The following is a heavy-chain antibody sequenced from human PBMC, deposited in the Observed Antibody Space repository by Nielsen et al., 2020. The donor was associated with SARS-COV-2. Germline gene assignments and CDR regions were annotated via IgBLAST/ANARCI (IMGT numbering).Heavy chain of an antibody. CDR3: ARRPGYCSGGSCYSFDY. J-gene: IGHJ4*02. V-gene: IGHV5-51*01. D-gene: IGHD2-15*01. CDR1: GYRFTSFW. Sequence: GESLKISCKVSGYRFTSFWIGWVRQMPGKGLEWMGIIYFSDSDTRFSPSFQGQVTISVDTSISTAYLQWGSLKASDTAMYYCARRPGYCSGGSCYSFDYWGQGTLVTVSS. CDR2: IYFSDSDT.